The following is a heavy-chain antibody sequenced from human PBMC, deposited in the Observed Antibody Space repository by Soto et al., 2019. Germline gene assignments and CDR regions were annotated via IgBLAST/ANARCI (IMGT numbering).Heavy chain of an antibody. D-gene: IGHD5-12*01. CDR3: ARVAREMATIIKWFDP. Sequence: SETLSLTCAVSGYSISSGYYWGWIRQPPGTGLEWIGHLYHSGSTYYNPSLKSRVPMSVDTSKDQFSLKVTSVTAADTAVDYCARVAREMATIIKWFDPWGQGTLVTVSS. CDR2: LYHSGST. CDR1: GYSISSGYY. J-gene: IGHJ5*02. V-gene: IGHV4-38-2*01.